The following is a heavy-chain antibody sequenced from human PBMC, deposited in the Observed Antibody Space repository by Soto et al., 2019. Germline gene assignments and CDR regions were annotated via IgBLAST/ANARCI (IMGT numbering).Heavy chain of an antibody. Sequence: QVQLQESGPGLVKPSETLSLTCTVSGGSISSYYWSWIRQPPGKGLEWIGYIYYSGSTNYNPSLKRRVPISVDTSKSRCSRKLSSVTAADTAVYYCGGYDSSGYYYGAFDYWGQGTLVTVSS. V-gene: IGHV4-59*08. CDR1: GGSISSYY. CDR3: GGYDSSGYYYGAFDY. CDR2: IYYSGST. J-gene: IGHJ4*02. D-gene: IGHD3-22*01.